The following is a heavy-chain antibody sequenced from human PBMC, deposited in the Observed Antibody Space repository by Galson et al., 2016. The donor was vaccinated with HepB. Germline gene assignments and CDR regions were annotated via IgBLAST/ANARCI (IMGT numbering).Heavy chain of an antibody. CDR2: ISDDNGNT. CDR3: ARDLGYYDSIGYGYFDY. CDR1: GYTFTGYY. J-gene: IGHJ4*02. D-gene: IGHD3-22*01. Sequence: SVKVSCKASGYTFTGYYMHWVRQAPGQGLEWMGWISDDNGNTNYAQKLQGRVTMTTDTSTSTAYMELRSLRSDDTAVYYCARDLGYYDSIGYGYFDYWGQGTLVTVSS. V-gene: IGHV1-18*04.